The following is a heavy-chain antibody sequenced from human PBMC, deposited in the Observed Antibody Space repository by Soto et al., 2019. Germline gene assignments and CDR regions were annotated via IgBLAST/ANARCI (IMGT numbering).Heavy chain of an antibody. V-gene: IGHV4-61*01. CDR1: GGSVSSGSYY. CDR3: ARELRYYDSSVYYGAVWFDP. Sequence: QVQLQESGPGLVKPSETLSLTCTVSGGSVSSGSYYWSWIRQPPGKGLEWIGYMYYSGSTNYNPSLKSRVTISVDTCKKQFSPKLSSVTAADTAVYYCARELRYYDSSVYYGAVWFDPWGQGTLVTVSS. CDR2: MYYSGST. D-gene: IGHD3-22*01. J-gene: IGHJ5*02.